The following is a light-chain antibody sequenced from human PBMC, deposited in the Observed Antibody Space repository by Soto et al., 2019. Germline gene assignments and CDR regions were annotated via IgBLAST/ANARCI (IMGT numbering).Light chain of an antibody. J-gene: IGKJ3*01. CDR1: QSVSSSY. V-gene: IGKV3-20*01. CDR2: GAS. CDR3: QQYGSSPRVS. Sequence: EIVLTQSPGTLSLSPVERATLSCRASQSVSSSYLAWYQQQPGQAPRLLIYGASSRATDIPDRFSGSGSGTDFTLTVSRLEPEDFAVYYCQQYGSSPRVSFGPGTKVDIK.